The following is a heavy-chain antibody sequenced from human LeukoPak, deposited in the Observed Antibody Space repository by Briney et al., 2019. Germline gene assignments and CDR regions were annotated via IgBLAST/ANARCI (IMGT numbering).Heavy chain of an antibody. Sequence: PSETLSLTCTVSGYSISSGYYWGWIRQPPGKGLEWIGSIYHSGSTYYNPSLKSRVTISVDTSKNQFSLKLSSVTAADTAVYYCVGLSGSYFCDYWGQGTLVTVSS. CDR1: GYSISSGYY. D-gene: IGHD1-26*01. CDR3: VGLSGSYFCDY. J-gene: IGHJ4*02. V-gene: IGHV4-38-2*02. CDR2: IYHSGST.